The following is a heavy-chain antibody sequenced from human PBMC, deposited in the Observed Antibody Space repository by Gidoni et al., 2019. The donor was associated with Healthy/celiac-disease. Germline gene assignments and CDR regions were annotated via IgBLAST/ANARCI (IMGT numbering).Heavy chain of an antibody. D-gene: IGHD3-10*01. CDR2: IYTSGST. V-gene: IGHV4-61*02. CDR1: GGSISSGSYY. CDR3: ARGKQVRGVITHYYYGMDV. Sequence: QVQLQESGPGLVKPSQTLSLTCTVSGGSISSGSYYWSWIRQPAGKGLEWIGRIYTSGSTNYNPSLKSRVTISVDTSKNQFSLKLSSVTAADTAVYYCARGKQVRGVITHYYYGMDVWGQGTTVTVSS. J-gene: IGHJ6*02.